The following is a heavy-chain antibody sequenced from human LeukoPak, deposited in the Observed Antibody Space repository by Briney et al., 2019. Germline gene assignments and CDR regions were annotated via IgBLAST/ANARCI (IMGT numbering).Heavy chain of an antibody. CDR1: GGSISNGGYY. CDR2: IYYSGNT. Sequence: SQTLSLTCTVSGGSISNGGYYWNWIRQHPGKGLEWIGYIYYSGNTYYNPSLKSRVTMSVDTSKNQFSLKLSSVTAADTAVYYCARGGEQQLVKGYLQHWGQGTLVTVSS. D-gene: IGHD6-13*01. V-gene: IGHV4-31*03. CDR3: ARGGEQQLVKGYLQH. J-gene: IGHJ1*01.